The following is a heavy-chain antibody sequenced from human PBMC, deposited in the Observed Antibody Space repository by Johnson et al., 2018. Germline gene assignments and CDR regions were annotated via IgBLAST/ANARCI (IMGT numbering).Heavy chain of an antibody. CDR3: AGGDRRDAFDS. CDR2: MNPNRGNT. J-gene: IGHJ3*02. CDR1: GYTFTSYD. Sequence: QVQLVQSGAEVKKPGASVTVSCKASGYTFTSYDINWVRQATGQGLEWMGWMNPNRGNTGYDQKFQGRVTMTRNTSISTAYMERCRRRSEDTAVFYCAGGDRRDAFDSWGQGTMVTVSS. V-gene: IGHV1-8*01.